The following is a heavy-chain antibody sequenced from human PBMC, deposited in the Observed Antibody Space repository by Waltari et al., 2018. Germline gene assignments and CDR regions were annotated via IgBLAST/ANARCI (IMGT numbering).Heavy chain of an antibody. V-gene: IGHV3-74*01. D-gene: IGHD6-13*01. Sequence: EVQLVESGGDLVQPGGSLRLSCTASGFIFSSYWMHWVRQAPGKGLVSVEDINLDGSSTNYADSVKGRFTISRDNARNTLFLQMNSLRAEDTAIYYCVLYSSSFLGDCWGQGTLVTVSS. CDR2: INLDGSST. J-gene: IGHJ4*02. CDR3: VLYSSSFLGDC. CDR1: GFIFSSYW.